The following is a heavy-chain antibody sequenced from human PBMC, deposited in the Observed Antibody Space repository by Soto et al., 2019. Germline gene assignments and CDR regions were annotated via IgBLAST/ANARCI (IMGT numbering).Heavy chain of an antibody. J-gene: IGHJ4*02. D-gene: IGHD5-12*01. CDR3: ARSDVDIHRVDYSDY. CDR1: GYTFTSYG. V-gene: IGHV1-18*01. Sequence: ASVKVSCKASGYTFTSYGISWVRQAPGQGLEWMGWISAYNGNTNYAQKLQGRVTMTTDTSTSTAYMELRSLRSDDTAVYYCARSDVDIHRVDYSDYWGPGTLLTV. CDR2: ISAYNGNT.